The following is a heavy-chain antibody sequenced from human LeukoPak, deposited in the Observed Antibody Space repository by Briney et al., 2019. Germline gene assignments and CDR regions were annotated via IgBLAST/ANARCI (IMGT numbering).Heavy chain of an antibody. V-gene: IGHV3-53*01. D-gene: IGHD1-26*01. J-gene: IGHJ6*02. CDR1: GFTVSSNY. CDR3: ARGLLVGATNYYYYYGMDV. Sequence: GGSLRLSCAASGFTVSSNYMSWVRQAPGKGLEWVSVIYSGGSTYYADSVKGRFTISRDNSKNTLYLQMNSLRAEDTAVYYCARGLLVGATNYYYYYGMDVWGQGTTVTVSS. CDR2: IYSGGST.